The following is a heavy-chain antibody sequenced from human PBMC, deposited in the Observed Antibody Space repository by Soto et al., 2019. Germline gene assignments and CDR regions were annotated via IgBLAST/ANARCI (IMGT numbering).Heavy chain of an antibody. CDR1: GFIFENFG. CDR2: ISGSGFKK. Sequence: LRLSCAASGFIFENFGMSWVRQAPGKGLEWISSISGSGFKKYYADSVKGRFTVSRDNSKSTVYLELNNLSAEDTAVYHCAKNQGVELVPLATVDWFDPWGQGSVVTVSS. D-gene: IGHD1-26*01. CDR3: AKNQGVELVPLATVDWFDP. V-gene: IGHV3-23*01. J-gene: IGHJ5*02.